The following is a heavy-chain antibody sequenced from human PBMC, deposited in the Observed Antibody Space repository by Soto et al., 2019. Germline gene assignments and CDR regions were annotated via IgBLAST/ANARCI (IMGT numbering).Heavy chain of an antibody. J-gene: IGHJ4*02. V-gene: IGHV3-48*02. D-gene: IGHD3-10*01. CDR1: GFTFSTYS. CDR2: IRGSGTI. CDR3: AREAASGSYLVY. Sequence: GGSLRLSCAASGFTFSTYSMNRVRQAPGKGLEWVAYIRGSGTIYYADSVKGRFTVSRDNAKNSLHLQMNSLRDEDTAVYYCAREAASGSYLVYWGQGALVTVSS.